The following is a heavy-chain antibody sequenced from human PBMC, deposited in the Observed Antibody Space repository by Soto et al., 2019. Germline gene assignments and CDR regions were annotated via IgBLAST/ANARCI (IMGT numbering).Heavy chain of an antibody. CDR3: ARAGYRSVDY. V-gene: IGHV3-48*02. CDR2: SSSSGSTI. D-gene: IGHD3-3*01. J-gene: IGHJ4*02. Sequence: EVQLVESGGGLVQPGGSLRLSCAASGFTFSRYSMNWVRQAPGKGLEWVSYSSSSGSTIYYADSVRGRFTISRDNAKNSLYLQTNSLRDEDTAVYYCARAGYRSVDYWGQGTLVTVSS. CDR1: GFTFSRYS.